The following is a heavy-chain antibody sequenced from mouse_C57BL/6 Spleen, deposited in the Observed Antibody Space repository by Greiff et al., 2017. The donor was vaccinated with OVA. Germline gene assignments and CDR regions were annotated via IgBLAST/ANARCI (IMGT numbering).Heavy chain of an antibody. CDR3: AREGDYGSSYDFDY. CDR2: ISYDGSN. D-gene: IGHD1-1*01. Sequence: EVKLMESGPGLVKPSQSLSLTCSVTGYSITSGYYWNWIRQFPGNKLEWMGYISYDGSNNYNPSLKNRISITRDTSKNQFFLKLNSVTTEDTATYYCAREGDYGSSYDFDYWGQGTTLTVSS. V-gene: IGHV3-6*01. J-gene: IGHJ2*01. CDR1: GYSITSGYY.